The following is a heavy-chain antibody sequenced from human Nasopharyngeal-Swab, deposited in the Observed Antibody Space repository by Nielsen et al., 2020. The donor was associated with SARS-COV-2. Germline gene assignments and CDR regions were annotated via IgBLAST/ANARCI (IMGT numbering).Heavy chain of an antibody. Sequence: GESLKISCAPSGFSVGSNYVSWVRQAPGKGPEWVSILYSGGVTFYADSVEGRFSISRDNSKNTIYLQMNNLRAEDTAVYYCARDRNTVLAGHSYFGMDVWGQGTMVTVSS. CDR2: LYSGGVT. CDR1: GFSVGSNY. J-gene: IGHJ6*02. V-gene: IGHV3-53*01. CDR3: ARDRNTVLAGHSYFGMDV. D-gene: IGHD4-11*01.